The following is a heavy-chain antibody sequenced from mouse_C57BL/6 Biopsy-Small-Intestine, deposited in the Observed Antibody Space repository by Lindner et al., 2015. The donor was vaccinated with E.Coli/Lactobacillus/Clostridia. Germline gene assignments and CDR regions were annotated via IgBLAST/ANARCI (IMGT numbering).Heavy chain of an antibody. CDR3: ARLDYYGSSPYAMDY. V-gene: IGHV1-39*01. CDR1: GYSFIDFS. Sequence: VQLQESGPELVKPGASVKISCKASGYSFIDFSMNWVRQSNGKSLEWIGIINPNYGTTSYNQMFKGKATLTVDQSSSTAYMELRSLTSEDTAVYYCARLDYYGSSPYAMDYWGQGTSVTVSS. J-gene: IGHJ4*01. CDR2: INPNYGTT. D-gene: IGHD1-1*01.